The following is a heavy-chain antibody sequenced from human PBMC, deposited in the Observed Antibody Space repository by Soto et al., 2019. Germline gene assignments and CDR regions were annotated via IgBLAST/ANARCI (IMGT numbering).Heavy chain of an antibody. D-gene: IGHD3-3*01. Sequence: PSETLSLTCAVYGGSFSGYYWSWIRQPPGKGLEWIGEINHSGSTNYNPSLKSRVTISVDTSKNQFSLKLSSVTAADTAVYYCARGSPPYYDFWSGSSPLYHLDYWGQGTLVTVSS. CDR3: ARGSPPYYDFWSGSSPLYHLDY. V-gene: IGHV4-34*01. J-gene: IGHJ4*02. CDR2: INHSGST. CDR1: GGSFSGYY.